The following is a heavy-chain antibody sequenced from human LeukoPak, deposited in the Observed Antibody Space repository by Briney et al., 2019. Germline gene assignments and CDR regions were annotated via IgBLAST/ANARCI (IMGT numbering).Heavy chain of an antibody. V-gene: IGHV4-59*08. D-gene: IGHD3-9*01. Sequence: SETLSLTCTVSGGSISSYYWSWIRQPPGKGLEWIGYIYYSGSTNYNPSLKSRVTISVDTSKDQFSLKLSSVTAADTAVYYCARGSTYYDILTATMGTWFDPWGQGTLVTVSS. CDR1: GGSISSYY. J-gene: IGHJ5*02. CDR3: ARGSTYYDILTATMGTWFDP. CDR2: IYYSGST.